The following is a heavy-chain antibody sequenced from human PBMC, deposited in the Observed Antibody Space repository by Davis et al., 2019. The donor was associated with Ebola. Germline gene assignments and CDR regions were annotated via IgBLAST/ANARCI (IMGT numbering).Heavy chain of an antibody. CDR1: GYTFTSYY. CDR2: INPSGGST. CDR3: ASPDYYDSSGYSDAFDI. D-gene: IGHD3-22*01. J-gene: IGHJ3*02. V-gene: IGHV1-46*01. Sequence: ASVKVSCKASGYTFTSYYMHWVRQAPGQGLEWMGIINPSGGSTSYAQKFQGRVTMTRDTSTSTVYMKLSSLRSEDTAVYYCASPDYYDSSGYSDAFDIWGQGTMVTVSS.